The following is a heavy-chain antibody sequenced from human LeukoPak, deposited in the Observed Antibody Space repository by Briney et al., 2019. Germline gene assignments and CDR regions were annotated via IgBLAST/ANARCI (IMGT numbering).Heavy chain of an antibody. CDR3: ARGPYYDFWSGYSRYFDL. Sequence: SETLSLTCTVSGGSVSSGSYYWSWIRQPPGKGLEWIGYIYYSGSTNYNPSLKSRVTISVDTSKNQFSLKLSSVTAADTAVYYCARGPYYDFWSGYSRYFDLWGRGTLVTVSS. CDR2: IYYSGST. J-gene: IGHJ2*01. V-gene: IGHV4-61*01. D-gene: IGHD3-3*01. CDR1: GGSVSSGSYY.